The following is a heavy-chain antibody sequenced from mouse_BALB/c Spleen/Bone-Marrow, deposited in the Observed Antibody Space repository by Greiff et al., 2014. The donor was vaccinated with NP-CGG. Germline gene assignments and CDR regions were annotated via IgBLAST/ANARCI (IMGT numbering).Heavy chain of an antibody. D-gene: IGHD2-14*01. CDR3: ARYRLGTYFDY. CDR1: GFNIKDTY. J-gene: IGHJ2*01. Sequence: EVKLEESGAELVKPGASVKLSCTASGFNIKDTYMHWVKQRPEQGLEWIGRVDPANGNTKYDPKFQGKATITADPSSNTAYLQLSSLTSEDTAVYYCARYRLGTYFDYWGQGTTLTVSS. V-gene: IGHV14-3*02. CDR2: VDPANGNT.